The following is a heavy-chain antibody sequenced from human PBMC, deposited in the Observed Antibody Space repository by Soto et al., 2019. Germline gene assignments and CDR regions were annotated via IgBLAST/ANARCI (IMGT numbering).Heavy chain of an antibody. D-gene: IGHD6-19*01. CDR1: GFTFSNHG. Sequence: QVQLVESGGGVVQPGRSLRLSCAASGFTFSNHGMHWVRQPPGKGLEWLAVISYDGSNEYYADSVKSRFTSSRDNSNNTGYLQMNSLRAEDTAVYYCAKDRWLVSVSYYDMDVWGQGTTVTVSS. V-gene: IGHV3-30*18. CDR2: ISYDGSNE. CDR3: AKDRWLVSVSYYDMDV. J-gene: IGHJ6*02.